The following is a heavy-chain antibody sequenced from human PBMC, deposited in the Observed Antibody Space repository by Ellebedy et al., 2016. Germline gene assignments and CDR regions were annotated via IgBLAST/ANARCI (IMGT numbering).Heavy chain of an antibody. D-gene: IGHD1/OR15-1a*01. CDR2: IYSGGST. Sequence: GGSLRLSCAASGFTVGSNYMSWVRQAPGKGLEWVSVIYSGGSTYYADSVKGRFTISRDNSKNTLYLQMNSLRAEDTAVYYCARGPETTWYFDLWGRGTLVTVSS. CDR3: ARGPETTWYFDL. J-gene: IGHJ2*01. CDR1: GFTVGSNY. V-gene: IGHV3-66*01.